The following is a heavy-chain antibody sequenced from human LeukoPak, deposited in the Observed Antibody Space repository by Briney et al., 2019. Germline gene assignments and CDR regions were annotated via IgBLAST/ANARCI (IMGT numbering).Heavy chain of an antibody. CDR1: GGSISSGDCY. J-gene: IGHJ4*02. Sequence: SETLSLTCTVSGGSISSGDCYWSWIRLPPGKGLEWIGYISYSGSTYYNPSLKSRVAISVDTSKNQFSLKLSSVTAADTAVYYCARVYDSSAYYGYYFDYWGQGTLVTVSS. D-gene: IGHD3-22*01. CDR2: ISYSGST. V-gene: IGHV4-30-4*01. CDR3: ARVYDSSAYYGYYFDY.